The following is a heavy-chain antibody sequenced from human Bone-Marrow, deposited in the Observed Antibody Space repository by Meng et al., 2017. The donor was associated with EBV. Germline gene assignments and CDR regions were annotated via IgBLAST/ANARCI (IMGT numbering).Heavy chain of an antibody. Sequence: LCETGGRLGHPGGALVLSCAASGITFSTYARSWVRQAPGKGLEWVSSVAGHGFGPYYTDSVKGRFTISRDNAKNSLYLQMNSLRAEDTAVYYCARDGHDSPFDYWGQGTLVTVSS. CDR3: ARDGHDSPFDY. J-gene: IGHJ4*02. V-gene: IGHV3-23*01. CDR1: GITFSTYA. CDR2: VAGHGFGP. D-gene: IGHD3-22*01.